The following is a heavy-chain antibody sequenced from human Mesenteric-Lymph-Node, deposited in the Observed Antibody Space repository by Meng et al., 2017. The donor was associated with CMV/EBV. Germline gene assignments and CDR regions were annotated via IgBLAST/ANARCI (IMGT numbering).Heavy chain of an antibody. V-gene: IGHV1-18*01. CDR2: ISAYNGNT. CDR1: GYTFTSYG. Sequence: ASVKVSCKASGYTFTSYGITWVRQAPGQGLEWMGWISAYNGNTNYAHKLQGRVTMTTDTSTSTAHMELRSLRSDDTAVYYCARGDDFWSGYYFYFDYWGQGTLVTVSS. J-gene: IGHJ4*02. CDR3: ARGDDFWSGYYFYFDY. D-gene: IGHD3-3*01.